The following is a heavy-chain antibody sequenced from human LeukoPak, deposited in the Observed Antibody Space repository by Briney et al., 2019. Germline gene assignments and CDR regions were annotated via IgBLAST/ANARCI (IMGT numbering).Heavy chain of an antibody. Sequence: PGGSLRLSCAASGFTFSSYGMHWVRQAPGKGLEWVAFIRYDGSNKYYADSVKGRFTISRDNSKNTLYLQMNSLRAEDTAVYYCAKDLYYYDSSGYHDAFDIWGQGTMVTVSS. V-gene: IGHV3-30*02. CDR3: AKDLYYYDSSGYHDAFDI. CDR2: IRYDGSNK. J-gene: IGHJ3*02. CDR1: GFTFSSYG. D-gene: IGHD3-22*01.